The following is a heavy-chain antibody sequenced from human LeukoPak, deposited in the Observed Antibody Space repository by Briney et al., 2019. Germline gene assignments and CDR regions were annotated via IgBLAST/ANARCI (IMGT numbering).Heavy chain of an antibody. Sequence: GGSLRLSCAASGFTVSSSYMNWVRQAPGKGLEWVSAISGSGGSTYYADSVKGRFTISRDNSKNTLYLQMNSLRAEDTAVYYCAKDVGPVAGGGHFDYWGQGTLVTVSS. CDR3: AKDVGPVAGGGHFDY. CDR1: GFTVSSSY. J-gene: IGHJ4*02. CDR2: ISGSGGST. V-gene: IGHV3-23*01. D-gene: IGHD6-19*01.